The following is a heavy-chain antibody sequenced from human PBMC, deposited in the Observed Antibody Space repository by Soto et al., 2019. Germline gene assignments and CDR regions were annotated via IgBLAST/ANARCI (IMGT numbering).Heavy chain of an antibody. V-gene: IGHV4-39*01. D-gene: IGHD1-26*01. CDR2: IYNSGKT. Sequence: QLQLQESGPGLVKPSETVSLTCTVSADSISSSSLYWGWIRQPPGKGLEWIGSIYNSGKTYYSPSLESRVTISVDTSKNQFSLKLSSVTAADTAVYYCARHGSNSGSYSEYFQYWGQGTLVAVSS. J-gene: IGHJ1*01. CDR3: ARHGSNSGSYSEYFQY. CDR1: ADSISSSSLY.